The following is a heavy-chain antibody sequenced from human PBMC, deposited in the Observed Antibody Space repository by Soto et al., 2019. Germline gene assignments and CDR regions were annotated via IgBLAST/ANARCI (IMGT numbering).Heavy chain of an antibody. V-gene: IGHV1-69*13. Sequence: SVKGSCKASGGTFSSYAISWVRQAPGQGLEWMGGIIPIFGTANYAQKFQGRVTITADESTSTAYMELSSLRSEDTAVYYCASYRELELSWFDPWGQGTLVTVSS. CDR2: IIPIFGTA. D-gene: IGHD1-7*01. J-gene: IGHJ5*02. CDR3: ASYRELELSWFDP. CDR1: GGTFSSYA.